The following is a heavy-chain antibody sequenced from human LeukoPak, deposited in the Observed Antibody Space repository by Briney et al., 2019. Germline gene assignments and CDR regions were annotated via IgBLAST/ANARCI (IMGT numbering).Heavy chain of an antibody. Sequence: PGGSLRLSCAASGFTFSSYAMSWVRQASGKGLEWVSYISSSSSTIYYADSVKGRFTISRDNAKNSLYLQMNSLRAEDTAVYYCARARITIFGVVIFPDYFDCWGQGTLVTVSS. J-gene: IGHJ4*02. D-gene: IGHD3-3*01. V-gene: IGHV3-48*01. CDR2: ISSSSSTI. CDR1: GFTFSSYA. CDR3: ARARITIFGVVIFPDYFDC.